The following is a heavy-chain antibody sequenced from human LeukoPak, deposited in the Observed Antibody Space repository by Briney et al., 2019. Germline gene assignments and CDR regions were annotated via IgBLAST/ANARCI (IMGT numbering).Heavy chain of an antibody. CDR2: ISAYNGNT. D-gene: IGHD6-6*01. Sequence: GASVKVSCKPSGYTFTIYGISWVRQAPVQGLEWMGWISAYNGNTKYAQKFQGRVTMTTDTSTSTAYMKLSSLRSDDTAVYYCARDREAARPGWFDPWGQGTLVTVSS. CDR1: GYTFTIYG. V-gene: IGHV1-18*01. J-gene: IGHJ5*02. CDR3: ARDREAARPGWFDP.